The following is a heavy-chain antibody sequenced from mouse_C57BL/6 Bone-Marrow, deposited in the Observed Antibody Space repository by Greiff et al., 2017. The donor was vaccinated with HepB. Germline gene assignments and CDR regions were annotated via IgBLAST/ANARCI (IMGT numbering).Heavy chain of an antibody. CDR1: GFTFSSYT. V-gene: IGHV5-9*01. CDR3: ARSLGVDY. Sequence: DVQLQESGGGLVKPGGSLKLSCAASGFTFSSYTMSWVRQTPEKRLEWVATISGGGGNTYYPDSVKGRFTISRDNAKNTLYLQMSSLRSEDTALYYCARSLGVDYWGQGTSVTVSS. D-gene: IGHD6-1*01. CDR2: ISGGGGNT. J-gene: IGHJ4*01.